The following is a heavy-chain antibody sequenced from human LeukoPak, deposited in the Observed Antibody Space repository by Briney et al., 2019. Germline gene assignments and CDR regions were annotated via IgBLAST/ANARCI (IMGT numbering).Heavy chain of an antibody. J-gene: IGHJ3*01. D-gene: IGHD2/OR15-2a*01. Sequence: PSETLSLTCAVYGGSFSGYYWSWIRQPPGKGLEWIGEINHSGSTNYNPSLKSRVTISVDTSKNQFSLKLSSVTAADTAVYYCARGLSSGPLVLPWGQGTVVTVSS. CDR3: ARGLSSGPLVLP. CDR2: INHSGST. CDR1: GGSFSGYY. V-gene: IGHV4-34*01.